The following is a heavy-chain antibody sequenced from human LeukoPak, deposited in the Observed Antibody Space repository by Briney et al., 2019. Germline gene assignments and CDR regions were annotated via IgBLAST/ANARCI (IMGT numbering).Heavy chain of an antibody. J-gene: IGHJ6*02. CDR3: ASSVYYYDSSEPSHLYYYGMDV. D-gene: IGHD3-22*01. V-gene: IGHV1-2*02. Sequence: GASVKVSCKASGYTFTGYYMHWVRQAPGQGLEWMGWINPNSGGTNYAQKFQGRVTMTRDTSISTAYMELSRLRSDDTAVYYCASSVYYYDSSEPSHLYYYGMDVWGQGTTVTVSS. CDR1: GYTFTGYY. CDR2: INPNSGGT.